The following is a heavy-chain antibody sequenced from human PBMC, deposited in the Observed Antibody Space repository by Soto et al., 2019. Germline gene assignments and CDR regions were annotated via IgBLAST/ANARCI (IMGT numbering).Heavy chain of an antibody. CDR1: GFTFSSYG. Sequence: GGSLRLSCAASGFTFSSYGMHWVRQAPGKGLEWVAVISYDGSNKYYADSVKGRFTISRDNSKNTLYLQMNSLRAEDTAMYYCARHMGYSGYDRWYGMDVWGQGTTVTVSS. CDR3: ARHMGYSGYDRWYGMDV. J-gene: IGHJ6*02. V-gene: IGHV3-30*03. CDR2: ISYDGSNK. D-gene: IGHD5-12*01.